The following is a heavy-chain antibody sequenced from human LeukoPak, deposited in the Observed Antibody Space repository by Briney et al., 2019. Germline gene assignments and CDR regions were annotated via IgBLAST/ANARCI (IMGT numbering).Heavy chain of an antibody. CDR3: ARVVATAFDI. CDR2: IYYSGST. Sequence: SETLSLTCTVSGGSISSYYWSWIRQPPGKGLEWIGYIYYSGSTNYNPSLKSRVTISVDTSKNQFSLKLSSVTAADTAVYYCARVVATAFDIWGQGTTVTVSS. D-gene: IGHD2-15*01. V-gene: IGHV4-59*12. J-gene: IGHJ3*02. CDR1: GGSISSYY.